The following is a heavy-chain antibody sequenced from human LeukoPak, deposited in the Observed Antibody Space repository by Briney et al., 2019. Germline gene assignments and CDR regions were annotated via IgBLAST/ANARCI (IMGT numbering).Heavy chain of an antibody. CDR2: ISAYNGNT. Sequence: ASVKVSCKASGHTFTSYGISWVRQAPGQGLEWMGWISAYNGNTNYAQKLQGRVTMTTDTSTSTAYMELRSLRSDDTAVYYCARGHYYDSSGSYYYYYGMDVWGQGTTVTVSS. D-gene: IGHD3-22*01. CDR1: GHTFTSYG. J-gene: IGHJ6*02. CDR3: ARGHYYDSSGSYYYYYGMDV. V-gene: IGHV1-18*01.